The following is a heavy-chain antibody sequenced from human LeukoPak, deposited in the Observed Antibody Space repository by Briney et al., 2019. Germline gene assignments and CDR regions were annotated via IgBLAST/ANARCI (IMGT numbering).Heavy chain of an antibody. V-gene: IGHV4-59*01. CDR3: ARDLPGSPNWFDP. D-gene: IGHD1-26*01. Sequence: PSETLSLTCTVSGDSISSYYWSWIRQPPGKGLEWIGYIYYSGSTNYNPSLKSRVTISVDTSKNDFSLKLSSVTAADTAVYYCARDLPGSPNWFDPWAREPWSPSPQ. CDR2: IYYSGST. CDR1: GDSISSYY. J-gene: IGHJ5*02.